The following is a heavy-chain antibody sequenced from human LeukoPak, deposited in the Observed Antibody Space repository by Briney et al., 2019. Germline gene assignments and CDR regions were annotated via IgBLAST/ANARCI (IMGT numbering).Heavy chain of an antibody. V-gene: IGHV3-74*01. J-gene: IGHJ3*02. CDR2: ISSDGSIT. Sequence: GGSLRLSCAASGFTFSSYWMHWVRQAPGKGLVWVSHISSDGSITGYADSVKGRFTISRDNAKNTLYLQMNSLRAEDTAVYYCAKSEKPYGFDMWGQGTMVTVSS. D-gene: IGHD5-24*01. CDR1: GFTFSSYW. CDR3: AKSEKPYGFDM.